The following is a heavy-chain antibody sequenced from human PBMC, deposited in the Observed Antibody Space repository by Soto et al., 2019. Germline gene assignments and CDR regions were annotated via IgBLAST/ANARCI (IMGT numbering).Heavy chain of an antibody. V-gene: IGHV4-30-4*01. CDR2: IYYSGST. CDR1: GGSISSGDYY. J-gene: IGHJ4*02. Sequence: SETLSLTCTVSGGSISSGDYYWSWIRQPPGKGLEWIGYIYYSGSTYYNPSLKSRVTISVDTSKNQFSLKLSSVTAADTAAYYCARARAARPFLDYWGQGTLVTVSS. CDR3: ARARAARPFLDY. D-gene: IGHD6-6*01.